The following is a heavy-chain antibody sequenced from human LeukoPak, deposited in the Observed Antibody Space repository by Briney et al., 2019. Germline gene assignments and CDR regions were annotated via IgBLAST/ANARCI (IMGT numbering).Heavy chain of an antibody. J-gene: IGHJ5*02. CDR2: INHSGST. D-gene: IGHD3-3*01. V-gene: IGHV4-34*01. CDR1: GGSFSGYY. CDR3: ARVRGYDFWSGYRSGNWFDP. Sequence: PSETLSLTCAVYGGSFSGYYWSWIRQPPGKGLEWIGEINHSGSTNYSPSLKSRVTISVDTSKNQFSLKLSSVTAADTAVYYCARVRGYDFWSGYRSGNWFDPWGQGTLVTVSS.